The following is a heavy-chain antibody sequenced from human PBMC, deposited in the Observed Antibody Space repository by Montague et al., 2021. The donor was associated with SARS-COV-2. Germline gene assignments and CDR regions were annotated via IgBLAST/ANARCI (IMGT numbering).Heavy chain of an antibody. CDR2: VHHSGNA. J-gene: IGHJ5*02. D-gene: IGHD7-27*01. Sequence: SETLSLTCAVSGGSLSTPHYWSWVRQPPGKVLEWIGKVHHSGNANNNASYNGRATISVDKSKNQFSLTLTAVTAADTAVYYCACDRITRGWLDPWGQGTLVTVSS. CDR3: ACDRITRGWLDP. V-gene: IGHV4-4*02. CDR1: GGSLSTPHY.